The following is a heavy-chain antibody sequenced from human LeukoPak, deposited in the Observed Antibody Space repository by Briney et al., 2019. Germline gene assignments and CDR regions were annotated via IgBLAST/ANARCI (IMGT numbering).Heavy chain of an antibody. J-gene: IGHJ6*03. CDR2: ISGSGGST. Sequence: GGSLRLSCAASGFTFSSYAMSWVRQAPGKGLEWVSAISGSGGSTYYADSVKGRFTISRDNSKNTLYLQMNSLRAEDTAVYYCAKALVGYCSSTSCYTSYYMDVWGKGTTVTVSS. CDR1: GFTFSSYA. CDR3: AKALVGYCSSTSCYTSYYMDV. D-gene: IGHD2-2*02. V-gene: IGHV3-23*01.